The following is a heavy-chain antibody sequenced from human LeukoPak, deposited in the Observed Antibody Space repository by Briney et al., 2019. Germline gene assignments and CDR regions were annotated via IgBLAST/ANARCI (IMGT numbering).Heavy chain of an antibody. V-gene: IGHV3-13*01. D-gene: IGHD3-22*01. Sequence: GSLRLSCAASGFTFSSYDMHWVRQATGKGLEWVSAIGTAGDTYYPGSVKGRFTISRENAKNSLYLQMNSLRAGDTAVYYCARGVYYDSSGYAEYYFDYWGQGTLVTVSS. CDR2: IGTAGDT. CDR3: ARGVYYDSSGYAEYYFDY. CDR1: GFTFSSYD. J-gene: IGHJ4*02.